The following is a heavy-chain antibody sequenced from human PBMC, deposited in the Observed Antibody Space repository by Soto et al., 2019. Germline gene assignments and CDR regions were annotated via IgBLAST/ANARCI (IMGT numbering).Heavy chain of an antibody. J-gene: IGHJ3*01. CDR3: VRDRRIYYSDPHDEFVASDYEL. D-gene: IGHD3-22*01. CDR2: FIPIFRTL. CDR1: GGIFGSHG. V-gene: IGHV1-69*01. Sequence: QVQLIQSEAEVKKPGSSVRVSCTASGGIFGSHGFSWVRQAPGQRLEWVGGFIPIFRTLTYTEKFQARVRIAADESTNTVYLDLSRLTSEDTAVYYCVRDRRIYYSDPHDEFVASDYELWGQVTMVSVSS.